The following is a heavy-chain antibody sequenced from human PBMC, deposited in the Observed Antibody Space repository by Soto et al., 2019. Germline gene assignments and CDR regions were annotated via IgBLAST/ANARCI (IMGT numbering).Heavy chain of an antibody. D-gene: IGHD1-26*01. CDR3: ARHDATWGGVPIGSPGSSGSYTYYYYGMDV. Sequence: PGESLKISCKGSGYSFTSYWISWVRQMPGKGLEWMGRIDPSDSYTNYSPSFQGHVTISADKSISTAYLQWSSLKASDTAMYYCARHDATWGGVPIGSPGSSGSYTYYYYGMDVWGQGTTVTVSS. V-gene: IGHV5-10-1*01. CDR2: IDPSDSYT. CDR1: GYSFTSYW. J-gene: IGHJ6*02.